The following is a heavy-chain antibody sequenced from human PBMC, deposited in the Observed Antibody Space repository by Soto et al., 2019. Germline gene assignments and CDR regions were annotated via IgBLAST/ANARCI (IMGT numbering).Heavy chain of an antibody. CDR2: IYNSGRT. V-gene: IGHV4-59*08. D-gene: IGHD1-1*01. J-gene: IGHJ4*01. Sequence: FVPLSVTCSVAWGSSGSYCWSWIRQPPGKGLEWIGYIYNSGRTNYNPSLKSRVTISVDTSKNQFSLKLSSVTAADTAVYYCARRYGPSFAYRRHRTLVPVSS. CDR3: ARRYGPSFAY. CDR1: WGSSGSYC.